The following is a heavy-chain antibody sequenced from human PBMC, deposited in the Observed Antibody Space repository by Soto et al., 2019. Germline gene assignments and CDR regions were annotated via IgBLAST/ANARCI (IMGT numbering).Heavy chain of an antibody. Sequence: QVQLVKSGAEVKKPGASVKVSCKASGYTFTSYGISWVRQAPGQGLEWMGWISAYNGNTNYAQKLQGRVTMTTDTATSTADLELRSLRYDDTDVYDCARLLRFLEWPPHDAFAIWGQGTMVTVSS. D-gene: IGHD3-3*01. CDR3: ARLLRFLEWPPHDAFAI. CDR2: ISAYNGNT. V-gene: IGHV1-18*01. J-gene: IGHJ3*02. CDR1: GYTFTSYG.